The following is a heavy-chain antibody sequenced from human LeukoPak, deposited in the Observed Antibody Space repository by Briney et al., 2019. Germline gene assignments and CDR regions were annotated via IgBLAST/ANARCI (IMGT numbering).Heavy chain of an antibody. J-gene: IGHJ3*02. D-gene: IGHD6-13*01. CDR1: GLTFSTSG. V-gene: IGHV3-21*06. Sequence: PGGSLRLSCTASGLTFSTSGFNWFRQAPGKGLEWVASIGPTGSDRYHADSIKGQFTISRDNANNFLYLQMNSLRAEDTAVYYCAKVVPFIAAAGLDAFDIWGQGTMVTVSS. CDR3: AKVVPFIAAAGLDAFDI. CDR2: IGPTGSDR.